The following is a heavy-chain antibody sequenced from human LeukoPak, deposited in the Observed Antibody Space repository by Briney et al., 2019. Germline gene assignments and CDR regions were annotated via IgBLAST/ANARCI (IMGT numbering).Heavy chain of an antibody. J-gene: IGHJ3*01. V-gene: IGHV3-23*01. CDR1: GFTFSNYA. CDR3: ARRDSNWGAFDF. CDR2: VTGSGGDT. Sequence: PPGGSLRLSCAASGFTFSNYAMSWVRQTPGKGLECVSVVTGSGGDTYYTGSVNGRFTISRDNAKNSLYLQMGSLRAEDTAFYYCARRDSNWGAFDFWGQGTMVTVSS. D-gene: IGHD3-16*01.